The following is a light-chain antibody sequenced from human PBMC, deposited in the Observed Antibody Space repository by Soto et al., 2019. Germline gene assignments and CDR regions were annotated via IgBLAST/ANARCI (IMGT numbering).Light chain of an antibody. V-gene: IGKV3-15*01. CDR3: LLYHQWPLT. J-gene: IGKJ1*01. CDR2: GAS. CDR1: QSVAGN. Sequence: EIVMTQSPATLSLSPGERATLSCRASQSVAGNLAWYHQKPGQAPRLPIYGASTRATGVPARFSGSGSGTEFTLTISSPQSEDFAVYYCLLYHQWPLTFGQGTKVEIK.